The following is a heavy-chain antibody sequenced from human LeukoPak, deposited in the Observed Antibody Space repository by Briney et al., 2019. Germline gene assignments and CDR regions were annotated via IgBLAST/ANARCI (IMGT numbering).Heavy chain of an antibody. J-gene: IGHJ4*02. Sequence: ASVKVTCKASGYTFTSNYIHWVRQAPGQGLEWMGMIYPRDGSTSYAQEFQGRVTVTRDTSTSTVHMELSGLRSEDTAVYYCARDQEGFDYWGQGTLVTVSS. CDR1: GYTFTSNY. V-gene: IGHV1-46*01. CDR2: IYPRDGST. CDR3: ARDQEGFDY.